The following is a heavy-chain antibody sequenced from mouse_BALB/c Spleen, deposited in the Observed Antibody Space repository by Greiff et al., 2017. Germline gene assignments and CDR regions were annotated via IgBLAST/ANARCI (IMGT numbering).Heavy chain of an antibody. J-gene: IGHJ2*01. D-gene: IGHD3-3*01. V-gene: IGHV5-6*01. CDR3: ARQRDWYFDY. Sequence: DVHLVESGGGLVKPGGSLKLSCAASGFTFSSYGMSWVRQTPDKRLEWVATISSGGSYTYYPDSVKGRFTISRDNAKNTLYLQMSSLKSEDTAMYYCARQRDWYFDYWGQGTTLTVSS. CDR1: GFTFSSYG. CDR2: ISSGGSYT.